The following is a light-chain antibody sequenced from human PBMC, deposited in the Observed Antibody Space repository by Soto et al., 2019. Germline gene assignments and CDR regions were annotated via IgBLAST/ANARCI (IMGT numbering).Light chain of an antibody. Sequence: EIVLTQSPATLSLSPGERATLSCRASESTSGYLAWYQQKPGQAPRLLIYDASNRATGIPARFSGSGSGTDFTLTISSLEPEDFAVYYCQQRSNIFGPWTKVDIK. V-gene: IGKV3-11*01. J-gene: IGKJ3*01. CDR3: QQRSNI. CDR2: DAS. CDR1: ESTSGY.